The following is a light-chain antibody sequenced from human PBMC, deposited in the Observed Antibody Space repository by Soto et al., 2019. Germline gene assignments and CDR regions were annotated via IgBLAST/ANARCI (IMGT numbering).Light chain of an antibody. CDR3: QQANSFPLT. CDR2: GAS. V-gene: IGKV3D-7*01. CDR1: QSVSNNY. Sequence: IVLTQSRTTLSLSPGQRPTLSCRASQSVSNNYLAWYQQKNGQAPRIXIYGASNRATGIPDRFSGSGYGTDFNLTISSLQTEDFATYYCQQANSFPLTFGGGTKVDIK. J-gene: IGKJ4*01.